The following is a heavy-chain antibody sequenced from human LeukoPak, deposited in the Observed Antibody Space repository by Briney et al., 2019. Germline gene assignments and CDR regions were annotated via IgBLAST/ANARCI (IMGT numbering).Heavy chain of an antibody. CDR3: ARIRLGELSSPLDY. J-gene: IGHJ4*02. Sequence: PGGSLRLSCAASGFTFSSYAMSWVRQAPGKGLEWVSAISGSGGSTYYADSVKGRFTISRDNPKNTLYLQMNSLRAEDTAVYYCARIRLGELSSPLDYWGQGTLVTVSS. D-gene: IGHD3-16*02. CDR2: ISGSGGST. CDR1: GFTFSSYA. V-gene: IGHV3-23*01.